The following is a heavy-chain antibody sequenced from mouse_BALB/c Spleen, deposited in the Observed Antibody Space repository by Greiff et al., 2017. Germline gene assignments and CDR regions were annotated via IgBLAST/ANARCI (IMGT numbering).Heavy chain of an antibody. D-gene: IGHD2-10*02. CDR2: INPSNGGT. V-gene: IGHV1S81*02. CDR3: ARGEYGNYGGFAY. J-gene: IGHJ3*01. Sequence: QVQLQQPGAELVKPGASVKLSCKASGYTFTSYYMYWVKQRPGQGLEWIGGINPSNGGTNFNEKFKSKATLTVDKSSSTAYMQLSSLTSEDSAVYYCARGEYGNYGGFAYWGQGTLVTVSA. CDR1: GYTFTSYY.